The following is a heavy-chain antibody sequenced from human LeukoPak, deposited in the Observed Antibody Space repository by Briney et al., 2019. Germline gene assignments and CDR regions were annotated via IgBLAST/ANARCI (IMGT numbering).Heavy chain of an antibody. CDR2: ISGSGGST. Sequence: PGGSLRLSCAASGFTFSSYTMSWVRQAPGKGLEWVSAISGSGGSTYYADSVKGRFTIFRDNSKNTLYLQMNSLRAEDTAVYYCAKDWNWGSSFAEYFQHWGQGTLVTVSS. CDR1: GFTFSSYT. J-gene: IGHJ1*01. D-gene: IGHD7-27*01. CDR3: AKDWNWGSSFAEYFQH. V-gene: IGHV3-23*01.